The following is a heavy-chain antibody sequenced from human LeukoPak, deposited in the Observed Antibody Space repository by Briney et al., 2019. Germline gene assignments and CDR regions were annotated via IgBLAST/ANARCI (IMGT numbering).Heavy chain of an antibody. CDR1: GGTFSSYA. V-gene: IGHV1-18*01. CDR2: ISAYNGNT. CDR3: ARDSLYYYDSSGYRPYQYYFDY. J-gene: IGHJ4*02. D-gene: IGHD3-22*01. Sequence: ASVMVSCTASGGTFSSYAISWVRQAPGQGLEWMGWISAYNGNTNYAQKLQGRVTMTTDTSTSTAYMELRSLRSDDTAVYYCARDSLYYYDSSGYRPYQYYFDYWGQGTLVTVSS.